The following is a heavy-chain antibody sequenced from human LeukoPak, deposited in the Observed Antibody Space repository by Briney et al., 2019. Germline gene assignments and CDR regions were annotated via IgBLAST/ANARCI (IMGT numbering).Heavy chain of an antibody. Sequence: GASVKVSCKASGYTFTGYYMHWVRQAPGQGLEWMGWISAYNGNTNYAQKLQGRVTMTTDTSTSTAYMELRSLRSDDTAVYYCARDVESRQSKYRNPDYWGQGTLVTVSS. D-gene: IGHD2/OR15-2a*01. J-gene: IGHJ4*02. CDR3: ARDVESRQSKYRNPDY. CDR2: ISAYNGNT. CDR1: GYTFTGYY. V-gene: IGHV1-18*04.